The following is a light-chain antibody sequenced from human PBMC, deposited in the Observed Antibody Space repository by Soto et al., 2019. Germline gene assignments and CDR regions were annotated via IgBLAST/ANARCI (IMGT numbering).Light chain of an antibody. CDR1: RIVVGSYNR. CDR3: ISYTSRNALV. J-gene: IGLJ3*02. CDR2: EVT. V-gene: IGLV2-18*02. Sequence: HSVLTQPPSVCGSPGQSVTIFCIVTRIVVGSYNRVSWYQQSPGTAPKLIIYEVTNRPSGVADRFSGSKSGNTASLTISGLQAEDEADYYCISYTSRNALVFGGGTKVTVL.